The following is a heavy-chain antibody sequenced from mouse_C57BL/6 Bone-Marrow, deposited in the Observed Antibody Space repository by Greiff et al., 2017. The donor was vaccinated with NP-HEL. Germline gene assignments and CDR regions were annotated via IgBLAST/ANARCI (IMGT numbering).Heavy chain of an antibody. J-gene: IGHJ2*01. Sequence: VQLQQPGAELVKPGASVKLSCKASGYTFTSYWMHWVKQRPGQGLEWIGMIHPNSGSTNYNEKFNSKATLTVDKSSSTAYMQLSSLTSEDSAVYYCERSLITTVVDDWGQGTTLTVSS. D-gene: IGHD1-1*01. V-gene: IGHV1-64*01. CDR1: GYTFTSYW. CDR2: IHPNSGST. CDR3: ERSLITTVVDD.